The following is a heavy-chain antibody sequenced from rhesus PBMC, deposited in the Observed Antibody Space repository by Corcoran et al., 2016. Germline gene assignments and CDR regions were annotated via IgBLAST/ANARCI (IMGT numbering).Heavy chain of an antibody. CDR2: IYGSVGSN. Sequence: QVRLQESGPGLVKPSENLSLTCAVSGGSISGYYYWSWIRQPPGKGLEWIGGIYGSVGSNYLNPSLKSRVTLAVDTSKNQFSLKLSSVTAADTAVYYCANRPTAGTVGPIDYWGQGVLVTVSS. CDR3: ANRPTAGTVGPIDY. D-gene: IGHD5-24*01. CDR1: GGSISGYYY. V-gene: IGHV4S14*01. J-gene: IGHJ4*01.